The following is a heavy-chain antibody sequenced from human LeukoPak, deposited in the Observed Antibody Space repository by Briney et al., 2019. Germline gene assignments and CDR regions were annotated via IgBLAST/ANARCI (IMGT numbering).Heavy chain of an antibody. CDR2: ISSSSSYI. J-gene: IGHJ6*02. CDR1: GFTFSSYS. V-gene: IGHV3-21*01. D-gene: IGHD5-18*01. Sequence: PGGSLRLSCAASGFTFSSYSMNWVRQAPGKGLEWVSSISSSSSYIYYADSVKGRFTISRDNAKNSLYLQMNSLRAEDTAVCYCASWDTAMVSYYYYGMDVWGQGTTVTVSS. CDR3: ASWDTAMVSYYYYGMDV.